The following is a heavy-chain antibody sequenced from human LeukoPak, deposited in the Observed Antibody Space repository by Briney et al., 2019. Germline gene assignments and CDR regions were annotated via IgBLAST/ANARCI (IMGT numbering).Heavy chain of an antibody. CDR1: GFTFSRDS. J-gene: IGHJ4*02. Sequence: GGSLTLSCAASGFTFSRDSMNWVRQAPGKGLEWVSYINGGGSPIYYADSVRGRFTISRDNAKNSLYLQMNSLRADDTAVYYCANHLACGSTSCPSFDDWGQGTLVTVSS. V-gene: IGHV3-48*04. D-gene: IGHD2-2*01. CDR3: ANHLACGSTSCPSFDD. CDR2: INGGGSPI.